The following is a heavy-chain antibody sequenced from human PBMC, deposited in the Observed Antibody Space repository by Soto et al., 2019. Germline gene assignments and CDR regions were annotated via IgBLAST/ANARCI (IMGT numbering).Heavy chain of an antibody. CDR1: GGSISSSSYY. CDR3: ARHSNRAHYYMDV. J-gene: IGHJ6*03. V-gene: IGHV4-39*01. CDR2: IYYSGST. Sequence: SETLSLTCTVSGGSISSSSYYWGWIRQPPGKGLEWIGSIYYSGSTYYNPSLKSRVTISVDTSKNQFSLKLSSVTAADTAVYYCARHSNRAHYYMDVWGKGTTVTVSS.